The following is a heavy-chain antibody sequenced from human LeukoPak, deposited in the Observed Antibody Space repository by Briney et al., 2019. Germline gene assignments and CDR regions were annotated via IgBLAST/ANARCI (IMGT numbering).Heavy chain of an antibody. V-gene: IGHV4-34*01. CDR2: INHSGST. CDR3: ARGLSFDY. CDR1: GGSFSGYY. J-gene: IGHJ4*02. Sequence: SEALSLTCAVYGGSFSGYYWSWIRQPPGKGLEWIGEINHSGSTNYNPSLKSRVTISVDTSKNQFSLKLSSVTAADTAVYYCARGLSFDYWGQGTLVTVSS.